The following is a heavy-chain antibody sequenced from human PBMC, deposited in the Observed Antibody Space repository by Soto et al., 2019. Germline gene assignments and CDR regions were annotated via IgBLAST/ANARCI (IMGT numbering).Heavy chain of an antibody. D-gene: IGHD6-19*01. CDR2: INKDGTIA. CDR1: GFTFSSDW. J-gene: IGHJ4*02. Sequence: EVQLVESGGGLVQPGGSLRLSCAGSGFTFSSDWMHWVRQDPGKGLVWVSRINKDGTIANYADAVKGRFTISRDNAKNTLFLQMNSLTAEDTGLYYCARGRFGWYGFDYWGQGTVVTVSS. CDR3: ARGRFGWYGFDY. V-gene: IGHV3-74*01.